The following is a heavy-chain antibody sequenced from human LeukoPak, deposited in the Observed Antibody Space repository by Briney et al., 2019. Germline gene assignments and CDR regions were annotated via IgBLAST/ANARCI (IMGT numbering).Heavy chain of an antibody. CDR1: GFXVSSNY. CDR2: IYSDGST. J-gene: IGHJ4*02. V-gene: IGHV3-66*04. D-gene: IGHD4-17*01. Sequence: GGSLRLSCAASGFXVSSNYISWVRQAPGKGLEWVSVIYSDGSTNYADSVKGRLTISRDNSKNTLYLQMNSLRAEDTAVYYCARQVYGDYPFDYWGQGTLVTVSS. CDR3: ARQVYGDYPFDY.